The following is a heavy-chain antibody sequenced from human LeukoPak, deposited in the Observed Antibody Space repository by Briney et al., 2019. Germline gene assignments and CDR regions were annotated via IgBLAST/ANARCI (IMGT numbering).Heavy chain of an antibody. CDR2: IYYSGST. CDR1: GGSISSYY. V-gene: IGHV4-59*01. Sequence: SETLSLTCTVSGGSISSYYWSWIRQPPGKGLEWIGYIYYSGSTNYNPSLKSRVTISVDTSKNQFSLKLSSVTAADTAVYYYARDYGDFFDYWGQGTLVTVSS. D-gene: IGHD4-17*01. J-gene: IGHJ4*02. CDR3: ARDYGDFFDY.